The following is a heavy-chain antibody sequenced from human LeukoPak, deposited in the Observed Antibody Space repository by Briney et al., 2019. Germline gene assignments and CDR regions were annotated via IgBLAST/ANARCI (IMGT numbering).Heavy chain of an antibody. D-gene: IGHD2-15*01. CDR3: ARGARYCSGGSCYPGAFDY. CDR2: ISYDGSNK. Sequence: GSLRLSCAASGFTFSSYAMHWVRQAPGKGLEWVAVISYDGSNKYYADSVKGRFTISRDNSKNTLYLQMNSLRAEDTAVYYCARGARYCSGGSCYPGAFDYWGQGTLVTVSS. CDR1: GFTFSSYA. J-gene: IGHJ4*02. V-gene: IGHV3-30*04.